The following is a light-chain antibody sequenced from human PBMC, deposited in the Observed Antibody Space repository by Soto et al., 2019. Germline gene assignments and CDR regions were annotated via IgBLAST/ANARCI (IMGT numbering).Light chain of an antibody. V-gene: IGLV2-18*01. CDR1: STDFVTYNR. J-gene: IGLJ1*01. CDR3: SLYTSENTEG. Sequence: SALTQPPSVSGSPGQSVTISCTGTSTDFVTYNRVSWYQQPPGTAPKLIVYEASNRPSGVPDRFSGSKSGNTASLTISGLQAADEADYYCSLYTSENTEGFGPGTKVTVL. CDR2: EAS.